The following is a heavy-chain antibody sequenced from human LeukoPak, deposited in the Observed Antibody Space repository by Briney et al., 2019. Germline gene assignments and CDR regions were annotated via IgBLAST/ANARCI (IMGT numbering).Heavy chain of an antibody. CDR1: GFTFSSYA. Sequence: GRSLRLSCAASGFTFSSYAMHWVCQAPGKGLEWVAAISYDGSNKYYADSVKGRFTISRDNSKNTLYLQMNSLRAEDTAVYYCASLIVVVPAAIPWFDPWGQGTLVTVSS. J-gene: IGHJ5*02. D-gene: IGHD2-2*02. CDR3: ASLIVVVPAAIPWFDP. CDR2: ISYDGSNK. V-gene: IGHV3-30-3*01.